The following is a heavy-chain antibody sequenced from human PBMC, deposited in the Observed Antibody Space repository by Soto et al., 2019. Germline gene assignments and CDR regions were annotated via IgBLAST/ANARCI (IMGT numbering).Heavy chain of an antibody. J-gene: IGHJ4*02. CDR1: GFSYSTYG. CDR3: TRWNGYGDL. CDR2: VSGGSGAT. V-gene: IGHV3-23*01. D-gene: IGHD1-1*01. Sequence: PGGSLRLSCAVSGFSYSTYGVTWVRQAPGKGLEWVCGVSGGSGATHYRDSVRGRFTITGDESRNTVYLQRHSLRVEDTAVYYCTRWNGYGDLWGQGTLVTVSS.